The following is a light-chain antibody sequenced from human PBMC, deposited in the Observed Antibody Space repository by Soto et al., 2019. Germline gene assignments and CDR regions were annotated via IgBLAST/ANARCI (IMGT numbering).Light chain of an antibody. CDR2: GAS. J-gene: IGKJ1*01. CDR3: QQYDKWPRT. V-gene: IGKV3-15*01. Sequence: EIVMTQSPATLSVSPGARVPLSCRARQSLTRNLAWYPHKPGQSPRLLIYGASARATGIPDRFSGGGSGAEYTLTISSLQSEDFAVYYCQQYDKWPRTFGQGTKVDIK. CDR1: QSLTRN.